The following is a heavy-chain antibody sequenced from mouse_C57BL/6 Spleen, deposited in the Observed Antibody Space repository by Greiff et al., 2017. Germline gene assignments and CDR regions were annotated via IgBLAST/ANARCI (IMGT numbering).Heavy chain of an antibody. Sequence: QVHVKQSGAELVKPGASVKLSCKASGYTFTEYTIHWVKQRSGQGLEWIGWFYPGSGSIKYNEKFKDKATLTEDKSSSTVYMELSRLTSEDSAVYFCARHPYYGSSYGYFDYWGQGTTLTVSS. D-gene: IGHD1-1*01. CDR2: FYPGSGSI. V-gene: IGHV1-62-2*01. J-gene: IGHJ2*01. CDR3: ARHPYYGSSYGYFDY. CDR1: GYTFTEYT.